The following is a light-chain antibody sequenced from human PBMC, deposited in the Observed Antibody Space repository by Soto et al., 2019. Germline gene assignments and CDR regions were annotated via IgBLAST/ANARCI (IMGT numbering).Light chain of an antibody. Sequence: DIQMTQSPSTLPASVGDRVTITCRASQSISSWLAWYQQKPGKAPNLLIYDASSLESGVPSRFSGSGSGTEFTLTISNLQADDFATYYCQQYNSYWTFGQGTKVEIK. V-gene: IGKV1-5*01. CDR2: DAS. CDR3: QQYNSYWT. CDR1: QSISSW. J-gene: IGKJ1*01.